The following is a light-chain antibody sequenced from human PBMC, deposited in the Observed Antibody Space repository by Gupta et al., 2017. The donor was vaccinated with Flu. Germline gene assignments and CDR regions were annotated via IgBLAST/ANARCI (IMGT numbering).Light chain of an antibody. CDR3: SSYIRNSTCNWV. CDR1: SSDVGGDDY. J-gene: IGLJ3*02. Sequence: TITCTGTSSDVGGDDYDSWYQHHPGKTPNLMICEVNNRRSGGANRFSGSKSGNTATLTISGIQAEDEADYYCSSYIRNSTCNWVFGGGTKVTVL. V-gene: IGLV2-14*01. CDR2: EVN.